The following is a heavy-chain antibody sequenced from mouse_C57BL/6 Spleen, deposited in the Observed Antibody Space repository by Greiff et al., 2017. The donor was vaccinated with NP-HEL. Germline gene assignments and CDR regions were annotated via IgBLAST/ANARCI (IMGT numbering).Heavy chain of an antibody. CDR2: IYPRSGNT. J-gene: IGHJ2*01. V-gene: IGHV1-81*01. Sequence: LEESGAELARPGASVKLSCKASGYTFTSYGISWVKQRTGQGLEWIGEIYPRSGNTYYNEKFKGKATLTADKSSSTAYMELRSLTSEDSAVYFCARGGDPYYFDYWGQGTTLTVSS. CDR1: GYTFTSYG. CDR3: ARGGDPYYFDY.